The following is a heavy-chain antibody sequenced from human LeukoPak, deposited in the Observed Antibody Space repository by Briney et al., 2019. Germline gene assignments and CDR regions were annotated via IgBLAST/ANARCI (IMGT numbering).Heavy chain of an antibody. CDR1: GFTFSAYA. D-gene: IGHD3-22*01. Sequence: RGSLRLSRAASGFTFSAYAISWVRQAPGKGLEWVSAISGSGGITYYADSVKGRFTISRGNSKNTLYLQMNSLRAEDAAVYYCAKHDPRRVVITNWFDPWGQGTLVTVSS. V-gene: IGHV3-23*01. CDR3: AKHDPRRVVITNWFDP. CDR2: ISGSGGIT. J-gene: IGHJ5*02.